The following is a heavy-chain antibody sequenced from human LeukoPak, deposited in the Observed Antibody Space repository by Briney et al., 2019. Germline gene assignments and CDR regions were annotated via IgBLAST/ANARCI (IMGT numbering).Heavy chain of an antibody. CDR1: GYTCIGYY. Sequence: ASVKVSCKASGYTCIGYYMHWVRQAPGQGLEWMGWINPHSGGTNSEQNFQGRVTMSRDTSISTVYMELSRLRSDDTALYYCAREGVIGAGYNFFDYWGQGTLVTVSS. CDR3: AREGVIGAGYNFFDY. CDR2: INPHSGGT. D-gene: IGHD5-24*01. J-gene: IGHJ4*02. V-gene: IGHV1-2*02.